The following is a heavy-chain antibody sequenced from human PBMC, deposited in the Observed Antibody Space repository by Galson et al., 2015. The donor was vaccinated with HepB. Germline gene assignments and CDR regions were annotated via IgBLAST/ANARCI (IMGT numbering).Heavy chain of an antibody. CDR1: GYAFTSYS. Sequence: SVKVSCKASGYAFTSYSMNWVRQAPGQRLEWMGWINAANGNTKYSERFKGRVTITTDTSARTGYMEVRSLRSEDTAVYYCASSVLHNTADGFDIWGQGTIVVVSS. J-gene: IGHJ3*02. D-gene: IGHD1-1*01. CDR3: ASSVLHNTADGFDI. V-gene: IGHV1-3*01. CDR2: INAANGNT.